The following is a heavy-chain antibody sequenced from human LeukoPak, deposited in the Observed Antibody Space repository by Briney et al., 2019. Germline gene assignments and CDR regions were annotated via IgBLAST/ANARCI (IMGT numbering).Heavy chain of an antibody. V-gene: IGHV4-39*07. Sequence: SETLSLTCTVSGGSISSSSYYWGWIRQPPGKGLKWIGSIYYTGTTFDNPSLKSRVTLSVDTSKNQFSLRLTSVTAADTAFYYCAREEYSSDWYGHDSWGQGTLVTVSS. CDR2: IYYTGTT. D-gene: IGHD6-13*01. CDR3: AREEYSSDWYGHDS. CDR1: GGSISSSSYY. J-gene: IGHJ4*02.